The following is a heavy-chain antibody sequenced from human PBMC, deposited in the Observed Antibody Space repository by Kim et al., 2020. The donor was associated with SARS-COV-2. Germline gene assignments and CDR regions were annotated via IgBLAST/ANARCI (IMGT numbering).Heavy chain of an antibody. CDR3: ARGRNSWLLDRPEYFQH. D-gene: IGHD6-13*01. Sequence: ASVKVSCKASGYTFTSYYMHWVRQAPGQGLEWMGIINPSGGSTSYAQKFQGRVTMTRDTSTSTVYMELSSLRSEDTAVYYCARGRNSWLLDRPEYFQHWGQGTLVTVSS. V-gene: IGHV1-46*01. J-gene: IGHJ1*01. CDR1: GYTFTSYY. CDR2: INPSGGST.